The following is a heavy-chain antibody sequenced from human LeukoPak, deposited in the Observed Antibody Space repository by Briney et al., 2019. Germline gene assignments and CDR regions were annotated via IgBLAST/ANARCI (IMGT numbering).Heavy chain of an antibody. CDR2: IYYSGST. Sequence: PSETLSLTCTVSGGSISSGDYYWSWIRQPPGKGLEWIGYIYYSGSTYYNPSLKSRVTISVDTSKNQFSLKLSSVTAADTAVYYCAREVDTMVREREEGNWFDPWGQGTLVTVSS. J-gene: IGHJ5*02. CDR3: AREVDTMVREREEGNWFDP. CDR1: GGSISSGDYY. V-gene: IGHV4-30-4*01. D-gene: IGHD3-10*01.